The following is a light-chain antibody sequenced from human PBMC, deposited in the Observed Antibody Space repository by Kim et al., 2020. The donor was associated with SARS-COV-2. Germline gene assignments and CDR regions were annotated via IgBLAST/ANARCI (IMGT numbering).Light chain of an antibody. Sequence: SPGDAVTLSCTASQSVNSNLAWYQQKRGQSPTLLIYGASTRATGVPARFSGRGFGTEFTFTISSLQSEDFAVYYCQQYDNWPPYTFGQGTKVDIK. V-gene: IGKV3-15*01. CDR1: QSVNSN. J-gene: IGKJ2*01. CDR2: GAS. CDR3: QQYDNWPPYT.